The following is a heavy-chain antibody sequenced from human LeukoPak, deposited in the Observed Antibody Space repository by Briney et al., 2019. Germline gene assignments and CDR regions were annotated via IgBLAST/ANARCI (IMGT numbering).Heavy chain of an antibody. V-gene: IGHV3-21*01. D-gene: IGHD5-18*01. CDR1: GFTFSSYS. Sequence: GGSLRLSCAASGFTFSSYSMNWVRQAPGKGLEWVSSISSSSSYIYYADSVKGRFTISRDSAKNSLYLQMNSLRAEDTAVYYCARDHMAMAYYYYYGMDVWGQGTTVTVSS. CDR2: ISSSSSYI. J-gene: IGHJ6*02. CDR3: ARDHMAMAYYYYYGMDV.